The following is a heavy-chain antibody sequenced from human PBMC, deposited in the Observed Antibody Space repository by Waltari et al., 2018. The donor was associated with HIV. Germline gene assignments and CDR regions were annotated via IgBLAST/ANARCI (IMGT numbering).Heavy chain of an antibody. Sequence: QVQLQESGPGLVKPSQTLSLTCTVPGGSISSGGYYWVWIRQHPGKGLEWIGYIYYSGSTYYNPSLKSRISISVDTSKNQFSLKLSSVTAADTAVYYCARGFTLVRGVIVTKGFDYWGQGTLVTVSS. D-gene: IGHD3-10*01. CDR3: ARGFTLVRGVIVTKGFDY. CDR1: GGSISSGGYY. CDR2: IYYSGST. V-gene: IGHV4-31*03. J-gene: IGHJ4*02.